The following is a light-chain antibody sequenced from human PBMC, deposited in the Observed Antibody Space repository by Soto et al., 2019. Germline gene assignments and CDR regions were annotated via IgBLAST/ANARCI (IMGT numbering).Light chain of an antibody. V-gene: IGKV1D-16*01. CDR2: AAS. Sequence: DVQMTQSPSSLSASVGDRVTITCRASQDIKTWLVWYQQKPEQAPKSLIYAASGLQAGVPSRFSGSGSGTDFTPTISSLQPEDSAIYYCQQYNSYPLTFGGGTKLEIK. CDR3: QQYNSYPLT. CDR1: QDIKTW. J-gene: IGKJ4*01.